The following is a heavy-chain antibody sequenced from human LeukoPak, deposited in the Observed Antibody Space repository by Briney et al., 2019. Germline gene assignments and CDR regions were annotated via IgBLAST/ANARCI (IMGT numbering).Heavy chain of an antibody. Sequence: GASVKVSCKASGGTFSSYAISWVREAPGQGIEWMGGIIPIFGTANYAQKFQGRVTITADESTSTAYMELSSLRSEDTAVYYCARGGGDYVRNAFDIWGQGTMVTVSS. CDR3: ARGGGDYVRNAFDI. J-gene: IGHJ3*02. D-gene: IGHD4-17*01. CDR2: IIPIFGTA. CDR1: GGTFSSYA. V-gene: IGHV1-69*13.